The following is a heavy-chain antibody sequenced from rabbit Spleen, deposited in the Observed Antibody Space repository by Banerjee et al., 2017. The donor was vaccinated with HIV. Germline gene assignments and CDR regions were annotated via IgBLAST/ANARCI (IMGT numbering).Heavy chain of an antibody. CDR1: GFDFSRTA. J-gene: IGHJ6*01. Sequence: EQLEESGGGLVKPEGSLTLTCKASGFDFSRTAMCWVRQAPGKGLEWIACINIVTGKSVYASWAKCRFAMSITSSTTVTLQITSLTAADTATYFWARDTGSSFSSYGMDLWGQGTLVTVS. D-gene: IGHD8-1*01. CDR3: ARDTGSSFSSYGMDL. CDR2: INIVTGKS. V-gene: IGHV1S45*01.